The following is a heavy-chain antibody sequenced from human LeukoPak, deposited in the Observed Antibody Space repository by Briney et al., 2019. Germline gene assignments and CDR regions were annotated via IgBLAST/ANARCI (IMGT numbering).Heavy chain of an antibody. CDR2: ISHSNSYI. D-gene: IGHD6-13*01. CDR3: ARKGQGSNWAAEYFQN. CDR1: GFTFNTYT. V-gene: IGHV3-21*04. Sequence: GGSLRLSCIASGFTFNTYTMTWVRQAPGKGLEWVSSISHSNSYIFYGDSVKGRFTISRDNSKNTLFLQMNSLRADDTAVYYCARKGQGSNWAAEYFQNWGQGTLVTVSS. J-gene: IGHJ1*01.